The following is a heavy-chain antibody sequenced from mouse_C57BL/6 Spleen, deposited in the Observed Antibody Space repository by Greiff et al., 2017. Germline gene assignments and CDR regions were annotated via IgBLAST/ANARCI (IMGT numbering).Heavy chain of an antibody. V-gene: IGHV3-6*01. Sequence: EVQLVESGPGLVKPSQSLSLTCSVTGYSITSGYYWNWIRQFPGNKLEWMGYISYDGSNNYNPSLKNRISITRDTSKNQFFLKLNSVTTEDTATYYCARRGNYYGSSYGYYFDYWGQGTTLTVSS. CDR3: ARRGNYYGSSYGYYFDY. CDR2: ISYDGSN. J-gene: IGHJ2*01. CDR1: GYSITSGYY. D-gene: IGHD1-1*01.